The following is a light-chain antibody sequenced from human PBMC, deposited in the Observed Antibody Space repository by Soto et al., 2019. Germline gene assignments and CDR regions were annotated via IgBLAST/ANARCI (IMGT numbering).Light chain of an antibody. V-gene: IGKV4-1*01. J-gene: IGKJ1*01. CDR1: QSVLYSANNKNY. CDR2: WAS. Sequence: VVMTQSPDSLTVALGERATINCKSRQSVLYSANNKNYLAWYQQKPGQPPELLIYWASTRESGVPDRFSGSGSGTDFTLTISSLQAEDVAVYYCQQYSTTPRTFGQGTKVEIK. CDR3: QQYSTTPRT.